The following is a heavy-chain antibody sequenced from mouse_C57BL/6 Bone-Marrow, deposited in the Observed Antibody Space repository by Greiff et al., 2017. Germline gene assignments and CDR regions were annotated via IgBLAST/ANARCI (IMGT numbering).Heavy chain of an antibody. CDR2: IHPSDSDT. CDR3: GIGDF. V-gene: IGHV1-74*01. J-gene: IGHJ4*01. CDR1: GYPFTSYW. Sequence: QVQLQQSGAELVKPGASVKVSCKASGYPFTSYWMHWVKQRPGQGLEWIGRIHPSDSDTNYNQKFKGKDTLTVDKSSSTAYMQLSSLTSEDSAFEYCGIGDFGAQGRSVTVSS.